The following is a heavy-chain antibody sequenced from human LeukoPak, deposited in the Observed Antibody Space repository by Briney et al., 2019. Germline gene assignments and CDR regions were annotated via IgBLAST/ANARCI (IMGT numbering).Heavy chain of an antibody. D-gene: IGHD6-19*01. Sequence: GGSLRLSCAASGFTFSSYSMNWVRQAPGKGLEWVSYISSSSSTIYYADSVKGRFTISRDNAKNSLYLQMNSLRAEDTAVYYCASPATGIAVAAHLGGFDYWGQGTLVTVSS. J-gene: IGHJ4*02. CDR2: ISSSSSTI. V-gene: IGHV3-48*04. CDR1: GFTFSSYS. CDR3: ASPATGIAVAAHLGGFDY.